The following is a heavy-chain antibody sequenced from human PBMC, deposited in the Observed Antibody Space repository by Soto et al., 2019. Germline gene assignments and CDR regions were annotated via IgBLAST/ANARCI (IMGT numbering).Heavy chain of an antibody. D-gene: IGHD3-3*01. Sequence: PSETLSLTYAAYGGSFSGYSWSWIRQPPGKGLEWIGEINHSGSTNYNPSLKSRVTISVDTSKNQFSLKLSSVTAADTAVYYCERRVLRFWVWQPRPNWCVAFGEGSLLT. V-gene: IGHV4-34*01. J-gene: IGHJ5*02. CDR3: ERRVLRFWVWQPRPNWCVA. CDR1: GGSFSGYS. CDR2: INHSGST.